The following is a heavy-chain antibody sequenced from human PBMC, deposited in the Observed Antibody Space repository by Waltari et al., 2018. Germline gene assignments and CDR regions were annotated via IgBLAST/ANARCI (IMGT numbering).Heavy chain of an antibody. V-gene: IGHV3-30-3*01. J-gene: IGHJ4*02. CDR1: GFTFSSYA. Sequence: QVQLVESGGGVVQPGRSLRLSCAASGFTFSSYAMHWVRQAPGKGLEWVAVISYDGSNKYYADSVKGRFTISRDNSKNTLYLQMNSLRAEDTAVYYCARDRSSSSNLFDYWGQGTLVTVSS. CDR3: ARDRSSSSNLFDY. CDR2: ISYDGSNK. D-gene: IGHD6-13*01.